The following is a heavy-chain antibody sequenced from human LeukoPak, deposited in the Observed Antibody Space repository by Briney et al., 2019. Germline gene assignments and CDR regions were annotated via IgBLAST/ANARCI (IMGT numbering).Heavy chain of an antibody. D-gene: IGHD3-10*01. V-gene: IGHV4-59*01. CDR2: IYYSGST. J-gene: IGHJ6*03. CDR3: ARNYYGSGSYSYYYYYYYMDV. CDR1: GGSISSYY. Sequence: PSQTLSLTCTVSGGSISSYYWSWIRQPPGKGLEWIGYIYYSGSTNYNPSLKSRVTISVDTSKNQFSLKLSSVTAADTAVYYCARNYYGSGSYSYYYYYYYMDVWGKGTTVTISS.